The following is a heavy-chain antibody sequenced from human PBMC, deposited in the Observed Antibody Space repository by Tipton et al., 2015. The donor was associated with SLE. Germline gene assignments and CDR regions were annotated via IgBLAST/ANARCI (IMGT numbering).Heavy chain of an antibody. Sequence: TLSLTCVVSGYSISSGYYWGWIRQPPGKGLEWIGYIYYSGSTNYNPSLKSRVTISVDTSKNQFSLKLSSVTAADTAVYYCAAERSSSWSYFDYWGQGTLVTVSS. CDR3: AAERSSSWSYFDY. D-gene: IGHD6-13*01. V-gene: IGHV4-38-2*01. CDR1: GYSISSGYY. CDR2: IYYSGST. J-gene: IGHJ4*02.